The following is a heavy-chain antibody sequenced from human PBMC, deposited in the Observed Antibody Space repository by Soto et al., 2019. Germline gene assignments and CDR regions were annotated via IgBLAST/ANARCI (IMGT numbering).Heavy chain of an antibody. V-gene: IGHV3-33*01. CDR1: GFTFSSYG. CDR3: ARNYYDFWSGYGGLGY. CDR2: IWYDGSNK. Sequence: GGSLRLSCAASGFTFSSYGMHWVRQAPGKGLEWVAVIWYDGSNKYYADSVKGRFTISRDNSKNTLYLQMNSLRAEDTAVYYCARNYYDFWSGYGGLGYWGQGTLVTVSS. D-gene: IGHD3-3*01. J-gene: IGHJ4*02.